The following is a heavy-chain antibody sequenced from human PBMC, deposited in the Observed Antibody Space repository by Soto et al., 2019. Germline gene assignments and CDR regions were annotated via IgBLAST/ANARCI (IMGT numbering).Heavy chain of an antibody. CDR3: AKDKVPVVVTAPFDY. Sequence: QVQLVESGGGVVQPGRSLRLSCAASGFTFSSYGMHWVRQAPGKGPEWVAVISYDGSNKYYADSVKGRFTISRDKSKNTLYLQMISLRAEDTAVYYCAKDKVPVVVTAPFDYWGQGTLVTVSS. V-gene: IGHV3-30*18. D-gene: IGHD2-21*02. CDR2: ISYDGSNK. CDR1: GFTFSSYG. J-gene: IGHJ4*02.